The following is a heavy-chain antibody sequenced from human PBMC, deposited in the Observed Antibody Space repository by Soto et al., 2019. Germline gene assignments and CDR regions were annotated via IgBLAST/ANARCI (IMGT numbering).Heavy chain of an antibody. CDR1: GCSINNYH. J-gene: IGHJ4*02. D-gene: IGHD6-19*01. Sequence: QVQLQESGPGLVKPSETLSLTCTVSGCSINNYHLIWIRQPPGKGLEWIGYIFYSGDTNYSTSLKSGVTISVDTSKNQFSLKLSSVTAADTAVYYCARLSKYTSAWSTFDDWGRGTLVTVSA. CDR2: IFYSGDT. CDR3: ARLSKYTSAWSTFDD. V-gene: IGHV4-59*01.